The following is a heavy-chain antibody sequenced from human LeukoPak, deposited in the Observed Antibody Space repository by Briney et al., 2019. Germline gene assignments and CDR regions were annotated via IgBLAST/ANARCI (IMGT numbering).Heavy chain of an antibody. CDR2: ISSSSSYI. D-gene: IGHD3/OR15-3a*01. Sequence: GGSLRLSCAVSGFTFSSYSMNWVRQAPGKGLEWVSSISSSSSYIYYADSVKGRFTISRDNAKNSLYLQMNSLRAEDTAVYYCARSANVRLRRSQGDWEGRYFDYWGQGTLVTVSS. V-gene: IGHV3-21*01. CDR1: GFTFSSYS. CDR3: ARSANVRLRRSQGDWEGRYFDY. J-gene: IGHJ4*02.